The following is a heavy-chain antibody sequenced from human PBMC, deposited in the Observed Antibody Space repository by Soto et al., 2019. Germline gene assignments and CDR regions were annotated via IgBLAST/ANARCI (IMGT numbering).Heavy chain of an antibody. CDR1: GFSFSNAW. CDR2: VKTKADGGTT. D-gene: IGHD3-16*01. J-gene: IGHJ4*01. Sequence: PGGSLRLSCASSGFSFSNAWMSLVRQAPGKGLEWVGRVKTKADGGTTDYAAPVKGRFTISRDDSRNTLWLQMNSLKTEDTAVYFCTARAATIGFFDYWGHGTLVTVSS. CDR3: TARAATIGFFDY. V-gene: IGHV3-15*01.